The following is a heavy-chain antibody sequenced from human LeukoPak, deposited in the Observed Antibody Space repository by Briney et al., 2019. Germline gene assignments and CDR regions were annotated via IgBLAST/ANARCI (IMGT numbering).Heavy chain of an antibody. V-gene: IGHV3-30*18. D-gene: IGHD3-10*01. CDR3: AKVWATHPMADAFDI. Sequence: GGSLRLSCAASGFTFSSYAMSWVRQAPGKGLEWVAVISYDGSNKYYADSVKGRFTISRDNSKNTLYLQMNSLRAEDTAVYYCAKVWATHPMADAFDIWGQGTMVTVSS. CDR1: GFTFSSYA. CDR2: ISYDGSNK. J-gene: IGHJ3*02.